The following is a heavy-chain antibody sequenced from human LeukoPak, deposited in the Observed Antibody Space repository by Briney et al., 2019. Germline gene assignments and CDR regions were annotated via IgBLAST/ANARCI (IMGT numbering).Heavy chain of an antibody. J-gene: IGHJ4*02. CDR3: ARDHSSSPVRGPYFDY. CDR1: GGTFSSYA. D-gene: IGHD6-6*01. CDR2: IIPIFGTA. Sequence: ASVKVSCKASGGTFSSYAISWVRQAPGQGLEWMGGIIPIFGTANYAQKFQGRVTITTDESTSTAYMELSSLRSEDTAVYYCARDHSSSPVRGPYFDYWGQGTLVTVSS. V-gene: IGHV1-69*05.